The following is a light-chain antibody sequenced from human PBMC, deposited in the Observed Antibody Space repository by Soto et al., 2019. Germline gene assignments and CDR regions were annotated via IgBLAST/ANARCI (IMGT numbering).Light chain of an antibody. CDR2: SNN. CDR3: AAWDDSLNGFYV. J-gene: IGLJ1*01. Sequence: QSVLTQPPSASGTPGQRVTISCSGSSSNIGSNTVNWYQQLPGTAPILLIYSNNQRPSGVPDRFSGSKSGTSASLAISGLQSEDEADYYCAAWDDSLNGFYVFGTGTKVTVL. CDR1: SSNIGSNT. V-gene: IGLV1-44*01.